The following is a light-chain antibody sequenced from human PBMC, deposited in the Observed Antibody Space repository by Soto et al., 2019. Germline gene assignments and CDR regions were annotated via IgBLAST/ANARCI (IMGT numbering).Light chain of an antibody. J-gene: IGKJ3*01. CDR1: QSVSSSY. Sequence: EIALTQSPGTLALSPGERATLSCRASQSVSSSYLAWYQQKPGQAPRLLIYGASSRATGIPDRFSGSGSGTDFPLTVSRLEPEDFAVYYCQQYGSSPLTFGPGTKVEIK. CDR3: QQYGSSPLT. CDR2: GAS. V-gene: IGKV3-20*01.